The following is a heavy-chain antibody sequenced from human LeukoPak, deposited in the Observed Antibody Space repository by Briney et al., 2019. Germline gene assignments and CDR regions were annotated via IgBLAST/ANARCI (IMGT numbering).Heavy chain of an antibody. CDR1: GYTFTGYY. D-gene: IGHD1-1*01. V-gene: IGHV1-2*02. Sequence: GASVKVSCKASGYTFTGYYMHWVRQAPGQGLEWMGWINPNSGGTNYAQKFQGRVTMTRDTSISTAYMELSRLRSDDTAVYYCTREGHEATGTTGGAFDIWGQGTMVTVSS. J-gene: IGHJ3*02. CDR3: TREGHEATGTTGGAFDI. CDR2: INPNSGGT.